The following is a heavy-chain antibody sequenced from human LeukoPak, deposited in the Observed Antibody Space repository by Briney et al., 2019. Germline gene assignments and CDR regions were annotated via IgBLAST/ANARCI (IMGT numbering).Heavy chain of an antibody. V-gene: IGHV3-11*04. J-gene: IGHJ3*02. CDR2: ISSSGSTI. CDR1: GFTFSDYY. CDR3: ARETSSSSWGAFGI. D-gene: IGHD6-6*01. Sequence: GGSLRLSCAASGFTFSDYYMSLIRQAPGKGLEWVSYISSSGSTIYYADSVKGRFTISRDNAKNSLYLQMNSLRAEDTAVYYCARETSSSSWGAFGIWGQGTMVTVSS.